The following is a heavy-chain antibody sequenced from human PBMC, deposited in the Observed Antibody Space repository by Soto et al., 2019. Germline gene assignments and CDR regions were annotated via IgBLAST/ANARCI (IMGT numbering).Heavy chain of an antibody. D-gene: IGHD3-9*01. CDR1: GYSFPAYW. Sequence: GESLKISCQGFGYSFPAYWIAWVRQMPGKGLEWMGTIYPADSDTKYSPSFQGQVTISADKSIDTAYLQWSSLKASDTATYYCARLTLTGYYHHYYDMNVWGQGTTVTVSS. CDR3: ARLTLTGYYHHYYDMNV. CDR2: IYPADSDT. V-gene: IGHV5-51*01. J-gene: IGHJ6*02.